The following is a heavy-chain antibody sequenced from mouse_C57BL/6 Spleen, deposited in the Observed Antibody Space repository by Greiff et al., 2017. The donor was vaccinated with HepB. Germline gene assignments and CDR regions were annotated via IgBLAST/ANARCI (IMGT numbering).Heavy chain of an antibody. CDR1: GFTFSDYG. CDR3: ARELTGLYFDY. J-gene: IGHJ2*01. V-gene: IGHV5-17*01. Sequence: VQLKESGGGLVKPGGSLKLSCAASGFTFSDYGMHWVRQAPEKGLEWVAYISSGSSTIYYADTVKGRFTISRDNAKNTLFLQRTSLRSEDTAMYYCARELTGLYFDYWGQGTTLTVSS. D-gene: IGHD4-1*01. CDR2: ISSGSSTI.